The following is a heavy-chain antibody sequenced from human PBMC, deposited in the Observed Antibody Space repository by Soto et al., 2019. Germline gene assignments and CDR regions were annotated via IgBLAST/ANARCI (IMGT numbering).Heavy chain of an antibody. D-gene: IGHD5-18*01. CDR3: AKELSGYSYGPGEVS. J-gene: IGHJ5*02. Sequence: QVQLQESGPGLVKPSQTLSLTCTVSGDSITSGDYFWNWIRQSPGKGLEWIGYINYSGTTYYNPSLKSRVTISMDTSNNQFSLDLRSVTAADTAVYFCAKELSGYSYGPGEVSWGQGTLVTVSS. CDR1: GDSITSGDYF. CDR2: INYSGTT. V-gene: IGHV4-30-4*08.